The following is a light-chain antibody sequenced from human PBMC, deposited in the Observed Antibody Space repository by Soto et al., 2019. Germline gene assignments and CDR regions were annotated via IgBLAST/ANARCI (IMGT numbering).Light chain of an antibody. J-gene: IGLJ2*01. CDR2: LNSDGIH. Sequence: QSVLTQSPSASASLGASVKLTCTLSSDYSTYAVACHQQQPEEGPRYLMRLNSDGIHSKGDGIPGRFSASSSAAERHLTISRLQEEEEDDYYSQTWGTGTRVVFGGGTKLTVL. V-gene: IGLV4-69*01. CDR3: QTWGTGTRVV. CDR1: SDYSTYA.